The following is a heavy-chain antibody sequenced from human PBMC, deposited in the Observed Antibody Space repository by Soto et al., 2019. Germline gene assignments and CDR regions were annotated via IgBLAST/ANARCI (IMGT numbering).Heavy chain of an antibody. D-gene: IGHD2-2*01. Sequence: GESLKISCKGSGYSFTSYWIDWVRQMPRKGLEWMGIIYPGDSDTRYSPSFQGQVTISDDKSISSAYLQWSSLKASDTAMYYCARHRTDSQVVLVPAARAYYYYYGMDVWGQGTTVTVSS. J-gene: IGHJ6*02. CDR3: ARHRTDSQVVLVPAARAYYYYYGMDV. V-gene: IGHV5-51*01. CDR2: IYPGDSDT. CDR1: GYSFTSYW.